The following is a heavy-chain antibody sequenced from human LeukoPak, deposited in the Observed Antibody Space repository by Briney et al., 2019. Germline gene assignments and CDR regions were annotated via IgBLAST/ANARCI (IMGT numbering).Heavy chain of an antibody. Sequence: ASVKVSCKASGYTFTSYYIHWVRQAPGQGLEWMGIINPSGGSTSYAQKFQGRVTMTRDMSTSTVYMELSSLRSEDTAVYYCARMMNLGAVAGTGSAFDIWGQGTMVTVSS. CDR3: ARMMNLGAVAGTGSAFDI. CDR1: GYTFTSYY. J-gene: IGHJ3*02. V-gene: IGHV1-46*01. D-gene: IGHD6-19*01. CDR2: INPSGGST.